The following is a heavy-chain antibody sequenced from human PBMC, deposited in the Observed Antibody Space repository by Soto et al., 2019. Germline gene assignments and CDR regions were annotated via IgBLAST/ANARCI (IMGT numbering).Heavy chain of an antibody. Sequence: PSETLSLTCTVSGGSMSSYYWSWIRQTPGKGLEWIGYIYYTGSTNYNPSLKSRVTISVDTSKSQFPLRLMSVTAADTAVYYCARGTYYYDTMGPLFDNGGQGTLVTVSS. J-gene: IGHJ4*02. CDR2: IYYTGST. V-gene: IGHV4-59*01. D-gene: IGHD3-22*01. CDR1: GGSMSSYY. CDR3: ARGTYYYDTMGPLFDN.